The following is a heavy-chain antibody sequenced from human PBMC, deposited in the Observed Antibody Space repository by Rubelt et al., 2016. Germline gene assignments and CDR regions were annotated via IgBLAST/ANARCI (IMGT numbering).Heavy chain of an antibody. CDR2: ISVNSGDT. CDR3: ARATNWNYAFDI. V-gene: IGHV1-18*01. Sequence: QVQLVQSGAEVKKSGASVKVSCKASGYTFSKYGINWVRQAPGQGLEWMGWISVNSGDTKYAQKLQGSVTMTTDTATSTAYMGLTSLRSDDTAVYSCARATNWNYAFDIWGQGTMVTVSS. D-gene: IGHD1-7*01. CDR1: GYTFSKYG. J-gene: IGHJ3*02.